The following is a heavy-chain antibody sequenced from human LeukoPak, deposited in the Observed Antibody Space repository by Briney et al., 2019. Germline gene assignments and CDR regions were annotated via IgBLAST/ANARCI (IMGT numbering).Heavy chain of an antibody. CDR1: GFTFSSYA. Sequence: GSLRLSCAASGFTFSSYAMSWVRQAPGKGLEWVSAISGSSGSTYYADSVKGRFTISRDNSKNTLYLQMNSLRAEDTAVYYCAKASARIAIVVVPAIDYWGRGTLVTVSS. V-gene: IGHV3-23*01. D-gene: IGHD2-2*01. J-gene: IGHJ4*02. CDR2: ISGSSGST. CDR3: AKASARIAIVVVPAIDY.